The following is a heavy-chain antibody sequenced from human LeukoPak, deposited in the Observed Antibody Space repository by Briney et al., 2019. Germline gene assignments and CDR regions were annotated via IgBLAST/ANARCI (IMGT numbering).Heavy chain of an antibody. Sequence: SETLSLTCTVSGGSISSYYWSWIRQPAGKGLEWIGRIYTSGSTNYNPSLKSRVTMSVDTPKNQFSLKLSSVTAADTAVYYCARGGYSTSSLWFDPWGQGTLVTVSS. J-gene: IGHJ5*02. CDR3: ARGGYSTSSLWFDP. CDR1: GGSISSYY. CDR2: IYTSGST. D-gene: IGHD6-6*01. V-gene: IGHV4-4*07.